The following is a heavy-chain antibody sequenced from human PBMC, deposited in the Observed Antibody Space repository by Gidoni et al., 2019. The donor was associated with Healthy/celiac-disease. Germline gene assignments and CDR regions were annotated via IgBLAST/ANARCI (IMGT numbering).Heavy chain of an antibody. CDR3: AKDRGSIAFVDAFDI. D-gene: IGHD3-3*02. CDR1: GFTFSRYA. Sequence: EVHLLESGVGLVQPGGSLRLSCAASGFTFSRYAMSWFRQAPGKGLEWVSCISGSGGSKYYADSVKGRFTISRDNSKNTLYLQMNSLRAEDTAVYYCAKDRGSIAFVDAFDIWGQGTMVTVSS. V-gene: IGHV3-23*01. J-gene: IGHJ3*02. CDR2: ISGSGGSK.